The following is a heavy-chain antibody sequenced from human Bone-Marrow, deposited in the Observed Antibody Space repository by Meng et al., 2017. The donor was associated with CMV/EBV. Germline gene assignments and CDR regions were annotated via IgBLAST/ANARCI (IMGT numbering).Heavy chain of an antibody. Sequence: GESLKISCAASGFTFSSYWMSWVRQAPGKGLEWVAVISYDGSNKYYADSVKGRFTISRDNSKNTLYLQMNSLRAEDTAVYYCARDGVTYYYDSSGYYYFDYWGQGTLVTVSS. CDR2: ISYDGSNK. D-gene: IGHD3-22*01. J-gene: IGHJ4*02. CDR1: GFTFSSYW. V-gene: IGHV3-30-3*01. CDR3: ARDGVTYYYDSSGYYYFDY.